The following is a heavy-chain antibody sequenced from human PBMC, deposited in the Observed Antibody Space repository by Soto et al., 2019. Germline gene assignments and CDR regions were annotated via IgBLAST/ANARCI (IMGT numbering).Heavy chain of an antibody. D-gene: IGHD1-1*01. CDR2: IAYDGSSK. V-gene: IGHV3-30*03. CDR3: ARRGTAALGTSRNDHFDS. J-gene: IGHJ4*02. CDR1: GITFSNYG. Sequence: QVQLVESGGGVVQPGKSLRLSCAASGITFSNYGMHWVRQAPGRGLEWLAVIAYDGSSKYYAESVRGRSTISRDNARNTVFLQMNSLRGEDTAVYYCARRGTAALGTSRNDHFDSWGQGALVTVSS.